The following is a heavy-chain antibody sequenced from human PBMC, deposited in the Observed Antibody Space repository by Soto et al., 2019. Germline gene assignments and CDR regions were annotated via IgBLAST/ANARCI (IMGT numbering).Heavy chain of an antibody. CDR3: ARASGYVSGWYHDY. J-gene: IGHJ4*02. Sequence: ASVKVSCKASGGTFSSDPVSWVRQPPGQGLEWMGGLIPILGTTHYAQKFQGRVTITADESTNTAYMELSGLRSDDTAVYYCARASGYVSGWYHDYWGQGTRVTVS. CDR1: GGTFSSDP. D-gene: IGHD6-19*01. CDR2: LIPILGTT. V-gene: IGHV1-69*13.